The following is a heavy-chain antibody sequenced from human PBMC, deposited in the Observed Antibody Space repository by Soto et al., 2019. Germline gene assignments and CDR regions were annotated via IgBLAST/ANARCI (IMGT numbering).Heavy chain of an antibody. CDR2: IYYSGST. CDR1: GGSISSYY. J-gene: IGHJ4*02. D-gene: IGHD6-19*01. V-gene: IGHV4-59*08. Sequence: QVQLQESGPGLVKPSENLSLTCTVSGGSISSYYWSWIRQPPGKGLEWIGYIYYSGSTNYNPSLMSRVTISVDTSKNQFSLKLSSVTAADTAVYYCARTRWQWLLDYWGKGTLVTVSS. CDR3: ARTRWQWLLDY.